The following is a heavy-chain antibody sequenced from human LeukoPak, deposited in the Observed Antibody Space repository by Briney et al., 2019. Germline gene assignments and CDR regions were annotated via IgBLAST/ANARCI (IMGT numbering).Heavy chain of an antibody. CDR1: GGSISSYY. V-gene: IGHV4-59*01. Sequence: SQTLSLTCTVSGGSISSYYWSWIRQPPGKGLEWIGYIYYSGSTNYNPSLKSRVTISVDTSKNQFSLKLSSVTAADTAVYYCARDGGNSGYDFFDYWGQGTLVTVSS. J-gene: IGHJ4*02. CDR3: ARDGGNSGYDFFDY. D-gene: IGHD5-12*01. CDR2: IYYSGST.